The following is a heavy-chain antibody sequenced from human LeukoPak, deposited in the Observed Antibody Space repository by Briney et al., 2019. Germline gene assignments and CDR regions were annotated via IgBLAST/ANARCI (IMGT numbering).Heavy chain of an antibody. J-gene: IGHJ4*02. D-gene: IGHD3-3*01. CDR1: GGSVTSTNW. CDR3: AREGGFYRPLDY. CDR2: VHLDGRT. V-gene: IGHV4-4*02. Sequence: SETLSLTCDVSGGSVTSTNWWTWARQPPGKGLEWIGEVHLDGRTNYKPSLKKRLIMSVDLPENHITLKLTSVTAADPAVYYCAREGGFYRPLDYSRQGTLVTVSS.